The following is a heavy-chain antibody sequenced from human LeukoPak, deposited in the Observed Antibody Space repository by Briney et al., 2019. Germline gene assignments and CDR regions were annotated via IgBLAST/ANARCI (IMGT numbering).Heavy chain of an antibody. Sequence: GAPVKVSCKASGGTFSSYAISWVRQAPGQGLEWMGGIIPIFGTANYAQKFQGRVTITADESTSTAYMELSSLRSEDTAVYYCAREDYYGSRVDPWGQGTLVTVSS. J-gene: IGHJ5*02. CDR3: AREDYYGSRVDP. CDR1: GGTFSSYA. V-gene: IGHV1-69*13. CDR2: IIPIFGTA. D-gene: IGHD3-10*01.